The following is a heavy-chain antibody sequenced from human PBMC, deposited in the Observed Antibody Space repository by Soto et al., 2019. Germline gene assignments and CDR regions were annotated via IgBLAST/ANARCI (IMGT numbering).Heavy chain of an antibody. CDR3: GGGHYFSDY. Sequence: QVQLVESGGGVVQPGRSLRLSCAASGFTFSSYGMHWVRQAPGKGLEWVALISNDGSNKYYVDSVKGRFTISRDNSKNTLYLQMSSLRAEDTALYYCGGGHYFSDYWGQGTLITVSS. CDR1: GFTFSSYG. J-gene: IGHJ4*02. CDR2: ISNDGSNK. D-gene: IGHD3-16*01. V-gene: IGHV3-30*03.